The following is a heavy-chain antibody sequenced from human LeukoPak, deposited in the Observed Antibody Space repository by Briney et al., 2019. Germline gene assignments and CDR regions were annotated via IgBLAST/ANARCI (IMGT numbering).Heavy chain of an antibody. Sequence: GGSLRLSCAASGFTFSGFAMNWVRQAPGKGLEWVSGISDSGSTYYTDSVKGRFTISRDNSKNTLYLQMNSLRAEDTAIYYCAKDYYDFWSGPDYWGQGTLVTVSS. CDR2: ISDSGST. J-gene: IGHJ4*02. CDR3: AKDYYDFWSGPDY. V-gene: IGHV3-23*01. CDR1: GFTFSGFA. D-gene: IGHD3-3*01.